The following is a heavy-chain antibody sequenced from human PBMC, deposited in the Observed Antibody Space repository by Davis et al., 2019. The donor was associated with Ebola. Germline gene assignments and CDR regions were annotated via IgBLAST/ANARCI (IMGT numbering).Heavy chain of an antibody. V-gene: IGHV1-18*01. CDR1: GHTFTNFG. J-gene: IGHJ4*02. D-gene: IGHD3-16*01. CDR2: ISAYNGNT. Sequence: AASVKVSCKASGHTFTNFGINWVRQAPGQGLEWMGWISAYNGNTNYARKFQGRVIMTTDTSTGTAYMELRGLRSDDTAVYYCASLSATYGAFDYWGQGILVTVSS. CDR3: ASLSATYGAFDY.